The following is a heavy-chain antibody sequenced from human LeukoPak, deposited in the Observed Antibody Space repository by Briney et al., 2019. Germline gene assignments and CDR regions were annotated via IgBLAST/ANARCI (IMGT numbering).Heavy chain of an antibody. J-gene: IGHJ3*02. CDR3: ARDWRDSSGKFPNDAFDI. Sequence: GGSLRLSCAASGFTFSDYNMRWIRQAPGKGLEWVSSISRSGSTKYYADSVKGRFTISRDNAKNSLYLQMNSLRAEDTAVYYCARDWRDSSGKFPNDAFDIWGQGTMVTVSS. D-gene: IGHD3-22*01. CDR1: GFTFSDYN. V-gene: IGHV3-11*04. CDR2: ISRSGSTK.